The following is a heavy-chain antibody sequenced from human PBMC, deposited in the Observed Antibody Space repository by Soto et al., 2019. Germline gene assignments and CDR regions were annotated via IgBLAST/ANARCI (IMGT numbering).Heavy chain of an antibody. Sequence: ASVKVSCKASGGTFSSYTISWVRQAPGQGLEWMGRIIPILGIANYAQKFQGRVTITADKSTSTAYMELSSLRSEDTAVYYCAGGFGDPNPEDYYYYYMDVWGKGTTVTVSS. J-gene: IGHJ6*03. CDR3: AGGFGDPNPEDYYYYYMDV. V-gene: IGHV1-69*02. D-gene: IGHD3-10*01. CDR2: IIPILGIA. CDR1: GGTFSSYT.